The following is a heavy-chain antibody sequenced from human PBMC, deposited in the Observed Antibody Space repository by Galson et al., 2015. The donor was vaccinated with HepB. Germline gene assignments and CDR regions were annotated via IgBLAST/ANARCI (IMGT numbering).Heavy chain of an antibody. J-gene: IGHJ4*02. CDR3: ARDGGNNDYGDYLGY. CDR1: GFTVSSNY. Sequence: SLRLSCAASGFTVSSNYMSWVRQAPGKGLEWVSVIYSGGSGGSTYYADSVKGRFTISRDNSKNTLYLQMNSLRAEDTAVYYCARDGGNNDYGDYLGYRGQGTLVTVSS. CDR2: IYSGGSGGST. D-gene: IGHD4-17*01. V-gene: IGHV3-53*01.